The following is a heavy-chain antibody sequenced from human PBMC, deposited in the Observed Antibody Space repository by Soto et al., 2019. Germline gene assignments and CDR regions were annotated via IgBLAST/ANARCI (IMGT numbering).Heavy chain of an antibody. V-gene: IGHV3-7*01. CDR3: ARDHPVDLYSYGYLFGRGDYYYYYGMDV. CDR2: IKQDGSEK. J-gene: IGHJ6*02. CDR1: GFTFSSYW. Sequence: EVQLVESGGGLVQPGGSLRLSCAASGFTFSSYWMSWVRQAPGKGLEWVANIKQDGSEKYYVDSVKGRFTISRDNAKNSLYLQMNSLRAEDTAVYYCARDHPVDLYSYGYLFGRGDYYYYYGMDVWGQGTTATVSS. D-gene: IGHD5-18*01.